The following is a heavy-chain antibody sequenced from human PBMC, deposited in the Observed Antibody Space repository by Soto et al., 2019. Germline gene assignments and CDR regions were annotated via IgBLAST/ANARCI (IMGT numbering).Heavy chain of an antibody. D-gene: IGHD3-16*02. Sequence: QVQLVESGGGVVQPGRSLRLSCAASGFTFSSYAMHWVRQAPGKGLEWVGGIIPLFGTTNYAPKFQGRVAITADERARTAYMDLSSLKSEDTAVYYCATNNRASYHFDYWGQGTVVTVSS. V-gene: IGHV1-69*01. CDR1: GFTFSSYA. J-gene: IGHJ4*02. CDR2: IIPLFGTT. CDR3: ATNNRASYHFDY.